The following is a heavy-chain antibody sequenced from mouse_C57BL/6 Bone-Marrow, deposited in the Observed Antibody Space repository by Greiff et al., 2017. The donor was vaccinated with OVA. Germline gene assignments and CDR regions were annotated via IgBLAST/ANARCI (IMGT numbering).Heavy chain of an antibody. CDR3: ARSRFAY. CDR2: INPGCGGT. V-gene: IGHV1-54*01. J-gene: IGHJ3*01. CDR1: GYAFTNYL. Sequence: VQLQQSGAELVRPGTSVKVSCKASGYAFTNYLIEWVKQRPGQGLEWIGVINPGCGGTNYNEKFKGKATQTADKSSSTAYMQLSSLTSEDSAFYFCARSRFAYWGQGTLVTVAA.